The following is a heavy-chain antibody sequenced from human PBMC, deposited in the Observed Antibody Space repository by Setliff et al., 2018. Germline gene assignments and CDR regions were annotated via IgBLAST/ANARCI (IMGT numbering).Heavy chain of an antibody. CDR3: ARGGTFRYFDF. V-gene: IGHV4-59*01. D-gene: IGHD5-12*01. Sequence: PSETLSLTCTVSDGSLSTYYWSWIRQPPGKGLEFIGYVYYSGTANYSPSLRSRLTISVDTSKNQFSLKLGSVTAADTAVYYCARGGTFRYFDFWGQGAPVTVSS. CDR1: DGSLSTYY. CDR2: VYYSGTA. J-gene: IGHJ4*02.